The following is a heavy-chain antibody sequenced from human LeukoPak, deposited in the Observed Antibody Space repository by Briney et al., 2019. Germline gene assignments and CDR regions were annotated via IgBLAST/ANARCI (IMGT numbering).Heavy chain of an antibody. J-gene: IGHJ5*02. CDR3: ARGLPRGYSYGQNWFDP. Sequence: GGSLRLSCAASGFTFSSYSMNWVRQAPGKGLEWVSSISSSGSYIYYADSVKGRFTISRDNAKNSLYLQMNSLRAEDTAVYYCARGLPRGYSYGQNWFDPWGQGTLVTVSS. CDR1: GFTFSSYS. V-gene: IGHV3-21*01. CDR2: ISSSGSYI. D-gene: IGHD5-18*01.